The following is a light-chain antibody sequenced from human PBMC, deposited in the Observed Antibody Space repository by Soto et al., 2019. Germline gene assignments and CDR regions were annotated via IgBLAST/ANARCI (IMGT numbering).Light chain of an antibody. Sequence: DIQMTQFPSTLSASVGDRVTITCRASQSISSWLAWYQQRPGKAPKLLIYKASSLESGVPSRFSGSGSGTEFTLTISSLQPDDFATYYCQQYNSYSTFGQGTKV. CDR1: QSISSW. J-gene: IGKJ1*01. CDR2: KAS. CDR3: QQYNSYST. V-gene: IGKV1-5*03.